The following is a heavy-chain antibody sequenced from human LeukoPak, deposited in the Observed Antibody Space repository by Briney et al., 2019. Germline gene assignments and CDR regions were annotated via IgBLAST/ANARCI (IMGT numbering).Heavy chain of an antibody. CDR1: GGSISSYY. Sequence: SETLSLTCTVSGGSISSYYWSWIRQPPGKGLEWIGYIYYSGSTNYNPSLKSRVTILVDTSKNQFSLKLSSVTAADTAVYYCARRGYSYGYFDYWGQGTLVTVSS. V-gene: IGHV4-59*08. J-gene: IGHJ4*02. D-gene: IGHD5-18*01. CDR2: IYYSGST. CDR3: ARRGYSYGYFDY.